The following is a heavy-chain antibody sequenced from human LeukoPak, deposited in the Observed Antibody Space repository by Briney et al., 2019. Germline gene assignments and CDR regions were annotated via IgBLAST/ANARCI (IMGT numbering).Heavy chain of an antibody. CDR2: IYSDGST. J-gene: IGHJ4*02. V-gene: IGHV3-53*01. Sequence: PGGSLRLSCAASGFIVSGDFMSWVRQAPGKGLEWVSVIYSDGSTYYADSVKGRFTISRDNSKNTLDLQMTGLRAEDTAVYYCARKRGRGRDSPWFDYWGQGTLVTVSS. D-gene: IGHD1-26*01. CDR3: ARKRGRGRDSPWFDY. CDR1: GFIVSGDF.